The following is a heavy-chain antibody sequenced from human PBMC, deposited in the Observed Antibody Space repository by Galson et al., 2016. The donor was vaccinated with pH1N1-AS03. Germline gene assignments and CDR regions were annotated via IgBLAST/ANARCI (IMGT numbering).Heavy chain of an antibody. V-gene: IGHV4-31*03. J-gene: IGHJ3*01. CDR1: GGAISDGGYY. Sequence: TLSLTCTVSGGAISDGGYYWGWIRQLPGKGLEWMGYIYYSGKAYYNPSLESRLSISVDTSKNESSLKLTSVTGADPALYYCARDRHDYGPDPFDVCGQGTMVTVSP. CDR3: ARDRHDYGPDPFDV. D-gene: IGHD4-17*01. CDR2: IYYSGKA.